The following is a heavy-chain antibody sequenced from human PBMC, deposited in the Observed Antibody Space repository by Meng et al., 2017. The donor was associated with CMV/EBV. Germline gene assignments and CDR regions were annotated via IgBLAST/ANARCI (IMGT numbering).Heavy chain of an antibody. J-gene: IGHJ3*02. Sequence: GESLKISCAASGFTFSSYSMNWVRQAPGKGLEWVSSISSSSSYIYYADSVKGRFTISRDNAKNSLYLQMNSLRAEDTALYHCARDSVPAATVALKVGAFDIWGQGTMVTVSS. CDR3: ARDSVPAATVALKVGAFDI. CDR1: GFTFSSYS. CDR2: ISSSSSYI. D-gene: IGHD2-2*01. V-gene: IGHV3-21*04.